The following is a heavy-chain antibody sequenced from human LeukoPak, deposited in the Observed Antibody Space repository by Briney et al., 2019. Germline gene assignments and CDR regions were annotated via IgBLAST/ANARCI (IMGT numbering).Heavy chain of an antibody. CDR2: IYYPGST. CDR3: ARVVRDGSGYNYYFDY. Sequence: PSETLSLTCTVSGGSISRIIYDWGWIRQPRGKGREWIGSIYYPGSTYYPPSLRSRVTISVDTSKNQFSLKLSAVTAADTAVYYCARVVRDGSGYNYYFDYWGQGTLVTVSS. CDR1: GGSISRIIYD. V-gene: IGHV4-39*01. J-gene: IGHJ4*02. D-gene: IGHD3-22*01.